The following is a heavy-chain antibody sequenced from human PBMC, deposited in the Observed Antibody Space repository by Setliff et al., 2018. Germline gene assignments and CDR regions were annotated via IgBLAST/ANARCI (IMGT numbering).Heavy chain of an antibody. J-gene: IGHJ5*02. CDR3: ARERTIFGILVISGWFGP. V-gene: IGHV4-4*07. CDR1: GASISDYY. CDR2: VSASGST. Sequence: SETLSLTCTVSGASISDYYWTWVRQPAGKELEWIGRVSASGSTTYNPSLKSRVTMSVDTSRNQISLNLTSVTAADTAMYYCARERTIFGILVISGWFGPWGQGTVVTVSS. D-gene: IGHD3-3*01.